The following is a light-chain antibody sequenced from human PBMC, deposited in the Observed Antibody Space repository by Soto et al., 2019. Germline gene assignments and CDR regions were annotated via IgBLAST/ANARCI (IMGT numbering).Light chain of an antibody. V-gene: IGKV3-20*01. CDR3: QQFGRSVT. Sequence: PGEGATLSCRARQRLLSSYLVWYQQRPGQAPRLLIYDASTRAPGIPDRFSGSGSGTDFILTISRLEPEDFAVYYCQQFGRSVTFGGGTKVEI. CDR2: DAS. J-gene: IGKJ4*01. CDR1: QRLLSSY.